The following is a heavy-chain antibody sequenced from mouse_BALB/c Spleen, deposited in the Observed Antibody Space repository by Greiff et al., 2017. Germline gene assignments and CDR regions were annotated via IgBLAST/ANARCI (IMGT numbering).Heavy chain of an antibody. CDR3: ARNWGTTVSYAMDY. J-gene: IGHJ4*01. D-gene: IGHD1-1*01. CDR2: IWSGGST. Sequence: QVQLKESGPGLVQPSQSLSITCTVSGFSLTSYGVHWVRQSPGKGLEWLGVIWSGGSTDYNAAFISRLSISKDNSKSQVFFKMNSLQANDTAIYYCARNWGTTVSYAMDYWGQGTSVTVSA. V-gene: IGHV2-2*02. CDR1: GFSLTSYG.